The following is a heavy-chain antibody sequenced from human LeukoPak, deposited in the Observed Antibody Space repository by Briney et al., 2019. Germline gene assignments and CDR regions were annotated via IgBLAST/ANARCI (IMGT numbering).Heavy chain of an antibody. Sequence: PGGSLGLSCAASGFTFSSYEMNWVRQAPGKGLEWVSYISSSGSTIYYADSVKGRFTISRDNAKNSLYLQMNSLRAEDTAVYYCARDGGIAAAGTQFGGMDVWGQGTTVTVSS. CDR3: ARDGGIAAAGTQFGGMDV. D-gene: IGHD6-13*01. CDR1: GFTFSSYE. CDR2: ISSSGSTI. V-gene: IGHV3-48*03. J-gene: IGHJ6*02.